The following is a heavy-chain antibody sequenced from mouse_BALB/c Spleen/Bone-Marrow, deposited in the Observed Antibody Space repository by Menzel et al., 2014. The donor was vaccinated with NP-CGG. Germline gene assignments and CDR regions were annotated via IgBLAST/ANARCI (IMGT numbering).Heavy chain of an antibody. CDR2: INPGSGST. CDR3: ARYDGYFDY. D-gene: IGHD2-3*01. V-gene: IGHV1-54*01. CDR1: GYAFTDYL. J-gene: IGHJ2*01. Sequence: GQRVESGAELGRPGTSARVSCKASGYAFTDYLMEWLKQRPGQGLEWIGVINPGSGSTNYNEKFKDKATLTADKSSSVACMQLSSLTSDDSAVYFCARYDGYFDYWGQGTILTVSS.